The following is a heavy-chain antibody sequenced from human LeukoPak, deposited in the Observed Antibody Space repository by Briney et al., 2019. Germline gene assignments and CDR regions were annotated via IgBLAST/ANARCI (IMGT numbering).Heavy chain of an antibody. CDR3: ARHERWEKVAGLCDY. V-gene: IGHV4-39*01. Sequence: SETLSLTCPVSGGSVSSSRYYWGWIRQPPGKGLEWIGSIYHSGSTYYNPSLKSRVTISVDTSKNQFSLKLSSVTGADPGVISCARHERWEKVAGLCDYWGQGTLVSVSS. D-gene: IGHD6-19*01. J-gene: IGHJ4*02. CDR2: IYHSGST. CDR1: GGSVSSSRYY.